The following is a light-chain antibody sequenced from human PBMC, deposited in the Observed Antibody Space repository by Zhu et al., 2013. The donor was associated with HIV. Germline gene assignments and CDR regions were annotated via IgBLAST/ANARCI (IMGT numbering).Light chain of an antibody. CDR1: SSNIGAGYD. CDR2: GNS. CDR3: QSYDSSLSVNV. V-gene: IGLV1-40*01. Sequence: QSVLTQPPSVSGAPGQRVTISCTGSSSNIGAGYDVHWYQQLPGTAPKLLIYGNSNRPSGVPDRFSGSKSGTSASLAITGLQAEDEAVYYCQSYDSSLSVNVFGTGTKVTVL. J-gene: IGLJ1*01.